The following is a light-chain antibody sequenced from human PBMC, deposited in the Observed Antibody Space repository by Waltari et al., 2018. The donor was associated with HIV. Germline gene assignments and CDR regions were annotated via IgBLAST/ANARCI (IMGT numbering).Light chain of an antibody. CDR2: GNS. CDR1: SSNMGAGYH. V-gene: IGLV1-40*01. Sequence: QSLLTQPPSVSGAPGQRVTISCTGSSSNMGAGYHVHWYQQLPGKAPKLLIYGNSNRPSGVPDRVSGSKSGTSASLAITGLQAEDDADYYCQSYDSSLSIVFGTGTKVTVL. CDR3: QSYDSSLSIV. J-gene: IGLJ1*01.